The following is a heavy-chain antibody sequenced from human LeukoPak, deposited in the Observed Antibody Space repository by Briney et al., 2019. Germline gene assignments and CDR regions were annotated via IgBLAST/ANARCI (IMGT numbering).Heavy chain of an antibody. Sequence: ASVKVSCKASGYTFTSCTLHWVRPAPGQRLEWMGWINAGNGNTKYSQKFQGRVTITRDTSASTAYIELSSLRSEDTAVYYCARGREVNRGQWFGELYYFDYGGQGTLVVVSS. CDR2: INAGNGNT. J-gene: IGHJ4*02. V-gene: IGHV1-3*01. CDR1: GYTFTSCT. CDR3: ARGREVNRGQWFGELYYFDY. D-gene: IGHD3-10*01.